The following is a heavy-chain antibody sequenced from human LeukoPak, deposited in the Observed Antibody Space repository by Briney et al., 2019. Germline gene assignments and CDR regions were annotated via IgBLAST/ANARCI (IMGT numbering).Heavy chain of an antibody. CDR2: VDPSDSYT. CDR3: ASLFRDDVFDI. J-gene: IGHJ3*02. CDR1: GYSFTSYW. Sequence: GESLRISCKGSGYSFTSYWLSWVRQMPGKGLGWMGRVDPSDSYTNYSPSFRGHVSISADKSISTAYLQWRSLKASDTAMYYCASLFRDDVFDIWGQGTMVTVSS. V-gene: IGHV5-10-1*01. D-gene: IGHD3-10*01.